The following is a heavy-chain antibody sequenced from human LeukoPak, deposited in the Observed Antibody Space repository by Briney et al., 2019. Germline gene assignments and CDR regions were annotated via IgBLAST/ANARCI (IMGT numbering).Heavy chain of an antibody. D-gene: IGHD7-27*01. J-gene: IGHJ4*02. CDR2: IGSSGGGI. CDR1: GFTFSTYT. V-gene: IGHV3-23*01. CDR3: AIDPNWGTHS. Sequence: PGGSLRLSCAASGFTFSTYTMYWVRHPPGKRLEWVSIIGSSGGGIHYADSVKGRFTTSRDNSKNALYLQMNSLRVEDTAVYYCAIDPNWGTHSWGQGVLVTVSS.